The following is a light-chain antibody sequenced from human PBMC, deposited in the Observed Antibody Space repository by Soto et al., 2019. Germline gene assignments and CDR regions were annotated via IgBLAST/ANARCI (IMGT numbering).Light chain of an antibody. J-gene: IGLJ1*01. CDR3: GSWNSSLSAYV. V-gene: IGLV1-51*01. CDR1: SSNIGGNS. CDR2: DDN. Sequence: QSVLTQPPSVSAAPGQKVTISCSGSSSNIGGNSVSWYQQLPGTAPKLLIYDDNKRPSGIPDRFSGSKSGTSATLGITGFQTGDEADYYCGSWNSSLSAYVFGTGTKV.